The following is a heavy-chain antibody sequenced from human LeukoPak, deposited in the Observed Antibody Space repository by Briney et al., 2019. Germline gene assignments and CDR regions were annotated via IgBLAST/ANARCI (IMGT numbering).Heavy chain of an antibody. V-gene: IGHV4-59*01. D-gene: IGHD3-22*01. CDR2: IYYSGST. J-gene: IGHJ1*01. CDR1: GGSISSYY. CDR3: ASEAYYDSSGSPLYFQH. Sequence: SETLSLTCTVSGGSISSYYWSWIRQPPGKGLEWIGYIYYSGSTNYNPSLKSRVTISVDTSKNQFSLKLSSVTAADTAVYYCASEAYYDSSGSPLYFQHWGQGTLVTVSS.